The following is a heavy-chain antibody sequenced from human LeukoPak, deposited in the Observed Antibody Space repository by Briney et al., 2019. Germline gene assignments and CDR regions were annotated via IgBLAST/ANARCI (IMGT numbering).Heavy chain of an antibody. CDR1: GYTFTSYG. J-gene: IGHJ3*02. D-gene: IGHD5-12*01. CDR2: MNPNSGNT. V-gene: IGHV1-8*03. CDR3: ARGRRGGYDAFDI. Sequence: ASVKVSCKASGYTFTSYGISWVRQATGQGLEWMGWMNPNSGNTGYAQKFQGRVTITRNTSISTAYMELSSLRSEDTAVYYCARGRRGGYDAFDIWGQGTMVTVSS.